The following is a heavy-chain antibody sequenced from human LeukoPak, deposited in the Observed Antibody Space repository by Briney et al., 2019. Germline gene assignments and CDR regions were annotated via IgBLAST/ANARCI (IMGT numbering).Heavy chain of an antibody. D-gene: IGHD2-15*01. Sequence: GGSLRLSCAASGFTYSSYAMSWVRQAPGKGLECISGFSGSGGSTYYADSVKGRFTISRDNSKNTLYLQMNSLRAEDTAVYYCAKAPVTSCRGAFCYPFDSWGQGTLVTVSS. CDR3: AKAPVTSCRGAFCYPFDS. J-gene: IGHJ4*02. CDR2: FSGSGGST. CDR1: GFTYSSYA. V-gene: IGHV3-23*01.